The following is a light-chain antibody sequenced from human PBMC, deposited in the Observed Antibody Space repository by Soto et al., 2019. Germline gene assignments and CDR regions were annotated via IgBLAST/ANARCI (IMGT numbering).Light chain of an antibody. CDR3: QQRSSWPIFT. CDR2: DAS. Sequence: EIVLTQSPATLSLSPGEGATLSCRASQSVSSYLAWYQQKPGQAPRLLIYDASNRATGIPARFSGSGSGTDFTPTISSLEPEDFAVYYCQQRSSWPIFTFGPGTKVDIK. V-gene: IGKV3-11*01. J-gene: IGKJ3*01. CDR1: QSVSSY.